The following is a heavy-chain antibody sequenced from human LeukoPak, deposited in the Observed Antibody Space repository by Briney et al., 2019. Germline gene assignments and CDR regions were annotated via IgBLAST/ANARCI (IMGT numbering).Heavy chain of an antibody. CDR3: AKVGGSGWYSYYYYGMDV. D-gene: IGHD6-19*01. J-gene: IGHJ6*02. V-gene: IGHV3-43*02. Sequence: GGSLRLSCAASGSTFDDYAMHWVRQAPGKGLEWVSLISGDGGSTYYADSVKGRFTISRDNSKNSLYLQMNSLRTEDTALYYCAKVGGSGWYSYYYYGMDVWGQGTTVTVSS. CDR2: ISGDGGST. CDR1: GSTFDDYA.